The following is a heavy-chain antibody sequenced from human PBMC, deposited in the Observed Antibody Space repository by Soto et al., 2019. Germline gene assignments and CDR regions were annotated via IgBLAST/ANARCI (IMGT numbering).Heavy chain of an antibody. CDR2: IYPGDSDT. D-gene: IGHD2-15*01. CDR3: ARAIHCSGGSCYYYYGMDV. CDR1: GYSFTSYW. J-gene: IGHJ6*02. Sequence: PGESLKISCKGSGYSFTSYWIGWVRQMPGKGLEWMGIIYPGDSDTRYSPSSQGQVTISADKSISTAYLQWSSLKASDTAIFFCARAIHCSGGSCYYYYGMDVWGQGTTVTVSS. V-gene: IGHV5-51*01.